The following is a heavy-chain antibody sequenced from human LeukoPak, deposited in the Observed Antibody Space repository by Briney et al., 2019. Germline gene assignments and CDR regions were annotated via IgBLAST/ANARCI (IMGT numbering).Heavy chain of an antibody. CDR3: ARGWEPYAFDI. J-gene: IGHJ3*02. D-gene: IGHD1-26*01. CDR1: GSSISSYY. CDR2: IYYSGST. V-gene: IGHV4-59*01. Sequence: SETLSLTCTVSGSSISSYYWSWIRQPPGKGLEWIGYIYYSGSTNYNPSLKSRVTISVDTSKNQFSLKLSSVTAADTAVYYCARGWEPYAFDIWGQGTMVTVSS.